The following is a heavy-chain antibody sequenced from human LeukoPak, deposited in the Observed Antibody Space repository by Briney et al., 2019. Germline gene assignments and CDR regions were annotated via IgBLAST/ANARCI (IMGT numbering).Heavy chain of an antibody. D-gene: IGHD6-19*01. V-gene: IGHV4-59*02. CDR3: ARGSGWYPH. Sequence: SETLSLTCSASGVSVGSNYWSWVRQPPGKGLEWIGYISYSGDTKYNPSLKSRLSMSVDTSKNQCSLMLTSVTAADTAVYYCARGSGWYPHWGQGTLVTVSS. CDR1: GVSVGSNY. CDR2: ISYSGDT. J-gene: IGHJ1*01.